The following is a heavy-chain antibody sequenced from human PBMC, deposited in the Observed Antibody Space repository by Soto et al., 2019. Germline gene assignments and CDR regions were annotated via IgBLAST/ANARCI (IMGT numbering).Heavy chain of an antibody. V-gene: IGHV3-11*05. CDR1: GFTFSDYY. Sequence: AGGSLRLSCAASGFTFSDYYMTWIRQAPGTGLEWVSDISSSSSYTNYADSVKGRFTISRDNAKNSLYLQMNSLRAEDTAVYYCARVNHSSGYFYSWYLDLWGRGTLVTVSS. J-gene: IGHJ2*01. CDR3: ARVNHSSGYFYSWYLDL. CDR2: ISSSSSYT. D-gene: IGHD3-22*01.